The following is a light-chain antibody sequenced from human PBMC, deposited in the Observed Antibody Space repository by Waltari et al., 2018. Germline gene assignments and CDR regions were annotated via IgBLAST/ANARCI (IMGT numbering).Light chain of an antibody. CDR1: QDLDNW. CDR2: GAS. J-gene: IGKJ4*01. CDR3: QQLHSYPRA. Sequence: AIQVTQSPSSLSASVGDRVTITCRASQDLDNWLACYQQKPGKAPNLLIYGASVLESGVPSRVSGSGSGTDFTLTISSLQPEDFATYYCQQLHSYPRAFGGGTKVESK. V-gene: IGKV1-13*02.